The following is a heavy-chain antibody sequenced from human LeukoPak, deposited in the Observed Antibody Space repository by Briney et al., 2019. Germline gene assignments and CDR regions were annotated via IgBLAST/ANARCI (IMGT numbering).Heavy chain of an antibody. CDR2: INHSGST. Sequence: SETLSLTCTVSGGSVSSGSYYWSWIRQPPGKGLEWIGEINHSGSTNYNPSLKSRVTISVDTSKNQFSLKLSSVTAADTAVYYCARKRGSYVFDYWGQGTLVTVSS. CDR1: GGSVSSGSYY. V-gene: IGHV4-39*07. J-gene: IGHJ4*02. D-gene: IGHD1-26*01. CDR3: ARKRGSYVFDY.